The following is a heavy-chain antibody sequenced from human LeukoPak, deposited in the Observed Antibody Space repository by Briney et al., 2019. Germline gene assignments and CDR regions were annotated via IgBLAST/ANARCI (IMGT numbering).Heavy chain of an antibody. J-gene: IGHJ4*02. D-gene: IGHD2-2*01. CDR3: AREAYCSSTSCYLRLIDY. CDR1: GYTFTSYG. Sequence: ASVKVSCKASGYTFTSYGISWVRQAPGQRLEWMGWISAYNGNTNYAQKLQGRVTMTTDTSTSTAYMELRSLRSDDTAVYYCAREAYCSSTSCYLRLIDYWGQGTLVTVSS. CDR2: ISAYNGNT. V-gene: IGHV1-18*01.